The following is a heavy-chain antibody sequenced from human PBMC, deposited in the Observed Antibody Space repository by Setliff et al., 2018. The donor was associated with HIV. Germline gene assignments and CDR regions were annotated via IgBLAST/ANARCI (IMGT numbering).Heavy chain of an antibody. V-gene: IGHV4-39*01. CDR2: IFKDGRT. D-gene: IGHD3-10*01. J-gene: IGHJ4*02. CDR1: GGSISSSSYY. CDR3: ARHFPSISLFFGDPGPFDR. Sequence: PSETLSLTCTVSGGSISSSSYYWGWIRQPPGKGLGWIGSIFKDGRTYYNPSLKSRVTLPMDTSTNQFSLKLTYVTAADTAVYFCARHFPSISLFFGDPGPFDRWGQGALVTVSS.